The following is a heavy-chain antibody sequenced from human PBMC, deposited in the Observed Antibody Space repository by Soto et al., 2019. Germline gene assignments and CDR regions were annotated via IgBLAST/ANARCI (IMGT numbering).Heavy chain of an antibody. CDR2: ISYAGST. J-gene: IGHJ4*02. D-gene: IGHD6-13*01. V-gene: IGHV4-31*03. CDR3: VRERGIGSSWSLGYFDY. Sequence: SETLSLTCTVSGGSVNTEDHYWTWIRQHPGKGLEWIGSISYAGSTYFTPSLLSRLTMSVDTSNNQFSLMLTSVTAAGTAVYYCVRERGIGSSWSLGYFDYLGPGTLVTVYS. CDR1: GGSVNTEDHY.